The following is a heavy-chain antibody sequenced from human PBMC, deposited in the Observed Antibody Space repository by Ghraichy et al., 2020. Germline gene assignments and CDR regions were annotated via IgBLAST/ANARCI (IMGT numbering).Heavy chain of an antibody. CDR1: GGSISSGDYY. V-gene: IGHV4-30-4*01. CDR3: ARVEVRRALYYYYGMDV. Sequence: SQTLSLTCTVSGGSISSGDYYWSWIRQPPGKGLEWIGYIYYCGSTSYNPSLKSRVTISVDTTKNQVSLKLSSVTAAGPGVYSCARVEVRRALYYYYGMDVWRQGTTVTVSS. D-gene: IGHD3-10*01. J-gene: IGHJ6*02. CDR2: IYYCGST.